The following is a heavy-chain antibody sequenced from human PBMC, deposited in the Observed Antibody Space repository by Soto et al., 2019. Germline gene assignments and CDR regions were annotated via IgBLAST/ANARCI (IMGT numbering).Heavy chain of an antibody. CDR2: IYHSGST. D-gene: IGHD3-10*01. CDR1: SGSISSSNW. Sequence: SETLSLTCAVSSGSISSSNWWSWVRQPPGKGLEWIGEIYHSGSTNYNPSLKSRVTISVDKSKNQFSLKLSSVTAADTAVYYCARDAFRGVHNWFDPWGQGTLVTVSS. J-gene: IGHJ5*02. V-gene: IGHV4-4*02. CDR3: ARDAFRGVHNWFDP.